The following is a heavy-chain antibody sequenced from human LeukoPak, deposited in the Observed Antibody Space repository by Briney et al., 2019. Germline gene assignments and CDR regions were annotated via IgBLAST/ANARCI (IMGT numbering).Heavy chain of an antibody. CDR1: GYSFTGYW. D-gene: IGHD1-26*01. Sequence: GESLKIFCKGCGYSFTGYWIGGVRPLPGKGLEWMGSIYPGDSDTRYSPSFQGQVTISADKSNNTAYLQWSSLKASDTAMYYCARVPASLGSSPEYSFAYWGKGPLVTVS. J-gene: IGHJ4*02. CDR3: ARVPASLGSSPEYSFAY. V-gene: IGHV5-51*01. CDR2: IYPGDSDT.